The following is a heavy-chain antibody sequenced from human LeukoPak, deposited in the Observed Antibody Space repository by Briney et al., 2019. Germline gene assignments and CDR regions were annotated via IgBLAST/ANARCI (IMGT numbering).Heavy chain of an antibody. CDR1: GFTFNTYG. Sequence: GGSLRLSCAASGFTFNTYGMHWVRQAPGSGLEWVAVIKYDGSETWYADSVKGRFTISRDNFRSMLYLQMNSLKTEDTAVYYCANFFGDNFGFWGQGTLVTVSS. J-gene: IGHJ4*02. V-gene: IGHV3-33*06. CDR2: IKYDGSET. CDR3: ANFFGDNFGF. D-gene: IGHD5-24*01.